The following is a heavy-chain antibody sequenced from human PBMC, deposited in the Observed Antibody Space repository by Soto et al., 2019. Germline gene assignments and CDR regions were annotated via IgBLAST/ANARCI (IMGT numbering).Heavy chain of an antibody. CDR1: GGTFSSYA. CDR2: IIPIFGTA. J-gene: IGHJ6*02. CDR3: ASTLNYDILTGYSPYYDYYGMDV. Sequence: QVQLVQSGAEVKKPGSSVKVSCKASGGTFSSYAISWVRQAPGQGLEWMGGIIPIFGTANYAQKFQGRVTVTADESTSTAYMELSSMRSEDTAVYYCASTLNYDILTGYSPYYDYYGMDVWGQGTTVTVSS. V-gene: IGHV1-69*12. D-gene: IGHD3-9*01.